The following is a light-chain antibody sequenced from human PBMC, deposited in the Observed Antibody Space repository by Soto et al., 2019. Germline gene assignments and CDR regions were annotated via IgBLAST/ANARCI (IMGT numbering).Light chain of an antibody. J-gene: IGKJ2*01. CDR3: QQYDGWPPYT. Sequence: EIVMTQSPATLSVSPGDRATLSCRASQSVSTKLAWYQQKSGQAPRLLIYAASTRATGIPARFSGSGSETGFTLTITSLQSEDFAVYYCQQYDGWPPYTFGQGTKLDI. V-gene: IGKV3-15*01. CDR1: QSVSTK. CDR2: AAS.